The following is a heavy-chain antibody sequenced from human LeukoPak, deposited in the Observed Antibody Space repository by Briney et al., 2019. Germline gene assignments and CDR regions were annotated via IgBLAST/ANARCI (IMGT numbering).Heavy chain of an antibody. CDR2: IYYSGST. D-gene: IGHD6-19*01. V-gene: IGHV4-59*08. CDR3: ARLMGSSGWYGSWFDP. Sequence: SETLSLTCTVSGGSISSYYWSRIRQPPGKGLEWIGYIYYSGSTNYNPSLKSRVTISVDTSKNQFSLKLSSVTAADTAVYYCARLMGSSGWYGSWFDPWGQGTLVTVSS. CDR1: GGSISSYY. J-gene: IGHJ5*02.